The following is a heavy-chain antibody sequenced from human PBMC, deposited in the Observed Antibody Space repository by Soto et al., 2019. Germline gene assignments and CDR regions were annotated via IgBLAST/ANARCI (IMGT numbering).Heavy chain of an antibody. CDR1: GGSISSYY. CDR2: IYYSGST. CDR3: ARAGFSYGHLLF. Sequence: KPSETLSLTCTVSGGSISSYYWSWIRQPPGKGLEWIGYIYYSGSTNYNPSLKSRAAISMDTSKNQFSLSLTSVTAADTAVYYCARAGFSYGHLLFWGQGIRVTVSS. J-gene: IGHJ4*02. D-gene: IGHD3-10*01. V-gene: IGHV4-59*08.